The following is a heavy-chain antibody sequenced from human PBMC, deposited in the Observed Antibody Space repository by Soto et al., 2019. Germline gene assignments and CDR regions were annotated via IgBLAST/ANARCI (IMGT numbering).Heavy chain of an antibody. J-gene: IGHJ6*02. CDR3: ARHRGGYDSPYYGMDV. CDR1: GFNFPTFW. CDR2: IYPDDSDT. Sequence: PGESLKISCKHSGFNFPTFWIAWVRQMPGKGLEWMGTIYPDDSDTRYSPSFQGQVTISADKSIQTAYLQWGSLKASDSALYYCARHRGGYDSPYYGMDVWGQGTTVTVSS. V-gene: IGHV5-51*01. D-gene: IGHD5-12*01.